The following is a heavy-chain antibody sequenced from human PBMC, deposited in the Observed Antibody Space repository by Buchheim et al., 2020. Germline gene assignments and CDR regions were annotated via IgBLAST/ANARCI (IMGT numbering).Heavy chain of an antibody. V-gene: IGHV4-30-4*07. J-gene: IGHJ6*02. CDR2: IYYSGST. D-gene: IGHD2-2*01. Sequence: QVQLQESGPGLVKPSQTLSLTCAVSGGSISSGGYSWSWIRQPPGKGLEWIGYIYYSGSTYYNPSLKSRVTISVDTSKNQFSRKLSSVTAADTAVYYCARGGIVVVPAATENYYYGMDVWGQGTT. CDR1: GGSISSGGYS. CDR3: ARGGIVVVPAATENYYYGMDV.